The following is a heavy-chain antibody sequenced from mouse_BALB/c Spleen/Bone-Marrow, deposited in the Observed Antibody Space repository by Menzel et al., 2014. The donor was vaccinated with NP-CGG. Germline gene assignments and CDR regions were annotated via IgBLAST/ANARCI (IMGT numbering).Heavy chain of an antibody. CDR1: GLNIKDTY. Sequence: EVQLQQSGAELVKPGASVKLSCTASGLNIKDTYMHWVKQRPEQGLEWIGRIDPANGNTKYDPKFQGKATITADTSSNTAYLQLSSLTSGDTAVYYCARYYYGYYFGYWGQGTTLTVSS. J-gene: IGHJ2*01. D-gene: IGHD1-2*01. CDR3: ARYYYGYYFGY. V-gene: IGHV14-3*02. CDR2: IDPANGNT.